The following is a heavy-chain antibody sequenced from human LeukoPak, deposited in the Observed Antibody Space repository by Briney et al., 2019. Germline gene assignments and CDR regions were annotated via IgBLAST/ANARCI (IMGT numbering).Heavy chain of an antibody. CDR1: GGSISSSSYY. CDR3: ARHKGDATGRAVAGIGY. Sequence: PSETLSLTCTVSGGSISSSSYYWGWIRQPPGKGLEWIGSIYYSGSTYYNPSLKSRVTISVDTSKNQFSLKLSSVTAADTAVYYCARHKGDATGRAVAGIGYWGQGTLVTVSS. J-gene: IGHJ4*02. V-gene: IGHV4-39*01. D-gene: IGHD6-19*01. CDR2: IYYSGST.